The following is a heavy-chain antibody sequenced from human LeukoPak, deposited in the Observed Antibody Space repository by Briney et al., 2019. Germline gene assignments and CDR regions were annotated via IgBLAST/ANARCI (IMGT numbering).Heavy chain of an antibody. V-gene: IGHV1-18*01. CDR1: GYTFTSYG. Sequence: ASVKVSCKASGYTFTSYGISWVRQAPGQGLEWMGWISAYNGNTNYAQKLQGRVTMTTDTSTSTAYMELRSLRSDDTAVYYCAGERRITMIVVALKGDDAFDIWGQGTMVTVSS. J-gene: IGHJ3*02. D-gene: IGHD3-22*01. CDR3: AGERRITMIVVALKGDDAFDI. CDR2: ISAYNGNT.